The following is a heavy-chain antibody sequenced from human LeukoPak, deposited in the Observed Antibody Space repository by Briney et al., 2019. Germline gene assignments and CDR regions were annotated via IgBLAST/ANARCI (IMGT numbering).Heavy chain of an antibody. Sequence: SETLSLTCTVSGGSISSYYWSWIRQPPGKGLEWIGYIYYSGSINYNPSLKSRVTISVDTSKNQFSLKLSSVTAADTAVYYCARDSYSSSWYYFDYWGQGTLVTVSS. CDR3: ARDSYSSSWYYFDY. V-gene: IGHV4-59*01. CDR1: GGSISSYY. CDR2: IYYSGSI. J-gene: IGHJ4*02. D-gene: IGHD6-13*01.